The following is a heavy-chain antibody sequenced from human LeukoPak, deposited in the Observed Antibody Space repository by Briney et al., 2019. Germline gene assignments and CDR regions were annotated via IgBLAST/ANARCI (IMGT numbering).Heavy chain of an antibody. CDR1: GFTFSDYY. V-gene: IGHV3-11*04. Sequence: GGSLRLSCAASGFTFSDYYMSWIRQAPGKGLEWVSYISSSSSTIYYADSVKGRFTISRDNAKNSLYLQMNSLRAEDTAVYYCARDPYSSNWYYFDYWGQGTLVTVSS. J-gene: IGHJ4*02. CDR3: ARDPYSSNWYYFDY. CDR2: ISSSSSTI. D-gene: IGHD6-13*01.